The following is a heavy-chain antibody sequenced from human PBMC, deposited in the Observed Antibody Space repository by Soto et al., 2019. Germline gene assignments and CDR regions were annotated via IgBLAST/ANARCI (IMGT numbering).Heavy chain of an antibody. J-gene: IGHJ6*02. CDR2: ISSSSSYI. V-gene: IGHV3-21*01. Sequence: GGSLRLSCAASGFTFSSYSMNWVRQAPGKGLEWVSSISSSSSYIYYADSVKGRFTISRDNAKNSLYLQMNSLRDEDTAVYYCARDGCSSTSCLYSMDVWGQGTTVTVSS. CDR3: ARDGCSSTSCLYSMDV. CDR1: GFTFSSYS. D-gene: IGHD2-2*01.